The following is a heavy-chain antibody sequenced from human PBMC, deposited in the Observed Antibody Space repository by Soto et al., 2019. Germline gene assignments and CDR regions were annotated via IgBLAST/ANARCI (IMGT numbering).Heavy chain of an antibody. CDR3: ARIGYSSSWYFDWYFDL. CDR2: IKQDGSEK. Sequence: EVQLVESGGGLVQPGGSLRLSCAASGFTFSSYWMSWVRQAPGKGLEWVANIKQDGSEKYYVDKVKGPFTISRDNAKNYLYMNRNSLGAEDTAVYYCARIGYSSSWYFDWYFDLWGRGTLVTVSS. D-gene: IGHD6-13*01. V-gene: IGHV3-7*05. CDR1: GFTFSSYW. J-gene: IGHJ2*01.